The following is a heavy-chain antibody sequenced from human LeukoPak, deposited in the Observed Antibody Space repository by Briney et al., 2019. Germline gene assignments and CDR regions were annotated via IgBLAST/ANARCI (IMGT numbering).Heavy chain of an antibody. J-gene: IGHJ3*02. CDR1: GYTFTSYY. V-gene: IGHV1-46*01. Sequence: ASVKVSCKASGYTFTSYYMHWVRQAPGQGLEWMGIINPSGGSTSYAQKFQGRVTMTRDMSTSTVYMELSSLRSEDTAVYYCARDPAVWHETLDAFDIWGQGTMVTVSS. CDR2: INPSGGST. D-gene: IGHD2-21*01. CDR3: ARDPAVWHETLDAFDI.